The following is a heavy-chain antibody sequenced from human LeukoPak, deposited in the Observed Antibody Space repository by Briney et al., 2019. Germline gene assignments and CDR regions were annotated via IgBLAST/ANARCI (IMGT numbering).Heavy chain of an antibody. J-gene: IGHJ4*02. CDR2: IKGDGSEK. CDR1: GFTFSSYW. V-gene: IGHV3-7*01. Sequence: PGGSLRLSCAASGFTFSSYWMSWVRQAPGKGLEWVANIKGDGSEKYYVDSVKGRFTISRDNTKNSLYLQMNSLRADDTAIYYCARDDFSGSYCDWGQGTLVTVSS. CDR3: ARDDFSGSYCD. D-gene: IGHD1-26*01.